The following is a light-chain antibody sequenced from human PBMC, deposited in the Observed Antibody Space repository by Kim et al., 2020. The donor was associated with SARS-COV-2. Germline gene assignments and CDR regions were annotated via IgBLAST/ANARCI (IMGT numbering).Light chain of an antibody. CDR3: QSYDSSNPYWV. CDR1: SGSIASNY. V-gene: IGLV6-57*01. Sequence: VTISCTRSSGSIASNYVQWYQQRPGSSPTTVIYEDNQRPSGVPDRFSGSIDSSSNSAFLTISGLKTEDEADYYCQSYDSSNPYWVFGGGTKLTVL. J-gene: IGLJ3*02. CDR2: EDN.